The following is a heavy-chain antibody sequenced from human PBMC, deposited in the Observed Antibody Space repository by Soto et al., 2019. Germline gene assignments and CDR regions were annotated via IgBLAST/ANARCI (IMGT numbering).Heavy chain of an antibody. D-gene: IGHD6-13*01. J-gene: IGHJ6*03. CDR3: ARDLGGSSWSHGRNYYYYYMDV. Sequence: SVKVSCKASGYTFTSYYMHWVRQAPGQGLEWMGRIIPILGIANYAQKFQGRVTITADKSTSTAYMELSSLRSEDTAVYYCARDLGGSSWSHGRNYYYYYMDVWGKGTTVTVSS. CDR1: GYTFTSYY. CDR2: IIPILGIA. V-gene: IGHV1-69*04.